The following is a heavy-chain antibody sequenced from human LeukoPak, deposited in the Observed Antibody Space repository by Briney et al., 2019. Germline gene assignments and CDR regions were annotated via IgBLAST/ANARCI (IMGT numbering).Heavy chain of an antibody. CDR1: GFTFASYA. Sequence: GGSLRLSCAASGFTFASYAMHWVRLAPGKGLEWVAVQSSDGSDKFYAASVKGRFTISRDSSKNTLYLQMNSLRAEDTAVYYCARDLGYQLLDGYYYYMDVWGKGTTVTVSS. V-gene: IGHV3-30*07. D-gene: IGHD2-2*01. CDR3: ARDLGYQLLDGYYYYMDV. CDR2: QSSDGSDK. J-gene: IGHJ6*03.